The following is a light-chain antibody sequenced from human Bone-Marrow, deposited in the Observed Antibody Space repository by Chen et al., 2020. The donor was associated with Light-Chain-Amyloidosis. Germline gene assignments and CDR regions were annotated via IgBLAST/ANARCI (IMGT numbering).Light chain of an antibody. CDR3: QVWDRSSDRPV. Sequence: SYVLTQPSSVSLAPGQTATIACGGNNIGTTSVHWYQQTPGQAPLLVVYDDSDRPSGIPERLSGANSRNTATLTISGVEAGDEADYYCQVWDRSSDRPVFGGGTKLSVL. CDR2: DDS. V-gene: IGLV3-21*02. J-gene: IGLJ3*02. CDR1: NIGTTS.